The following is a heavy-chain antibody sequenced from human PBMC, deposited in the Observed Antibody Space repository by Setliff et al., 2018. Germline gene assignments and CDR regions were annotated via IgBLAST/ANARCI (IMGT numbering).Heavy chain of an antibody. CDR2: INQDGSET. V-gene: IGHV3-7*01. Sequence: GGSLRLSCAASGFTFSSHGMTWVRQAPGKGLEWLTNINQDGSETYYVDSLKGRCSVSRDNGKNSLYLQMNSLRAEDTAVYYCARASKGLYCGSDCFYTFDSWGPGTLVTVSS. J-gene: IGHJ4*02. CDR3: ARASKGLYCGSDCFYTFDS. CDR1: GFTFSSHG. D-gene: IGHD2-21*02.